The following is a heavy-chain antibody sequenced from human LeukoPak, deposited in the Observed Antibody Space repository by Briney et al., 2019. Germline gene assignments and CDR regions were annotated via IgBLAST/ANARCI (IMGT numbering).Heavy chain of an antibody. CDR3: AREGEPYGFDY. CDR1: GGSISSGTCS. Sequence: PSETLSLTCAVSGGSISSGTCSWSWIRQPPGMGLEWIGYVYHNGNLYYNPSLKSRVTISVDRSKNQFSLNLKFVTAADTAVYYCAREGEPYGFDYWGQGALVTVSS. CDR2: VYHNGNL. D-gene: IGHD3-10*01. V-gene: IGHV4-30-2*01. J-gene: IGHJ4*02.